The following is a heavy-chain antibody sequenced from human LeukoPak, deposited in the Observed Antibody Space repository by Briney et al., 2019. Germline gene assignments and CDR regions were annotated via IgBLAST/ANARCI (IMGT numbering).Heavy chain of an antibody. CDR1: GGPISSYY. Sequence: WETLSLTCTVSGGPISSYYWSWIRQPPGKGLEWIGRIYTSGSTDYNPSLKSRVTMSVDTSKNQFSLKLSSVTAADTAVYYCRLEYCDYSRDYWGQGTLVTVSS. V-gene: IGHV4-4*07. CDR3: RLEYCDYSRDY. J-gene: IGHJ4*02. D-gene: IGHD4-11*01. CDR2: IYTSGST.